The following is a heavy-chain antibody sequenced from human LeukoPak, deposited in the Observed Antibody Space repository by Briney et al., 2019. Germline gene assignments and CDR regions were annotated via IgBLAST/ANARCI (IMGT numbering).Heavy chain of an antibody. V-gene: IGHV3-11*06. D-gene: IGHD3-22*01. CDR2: ISSSSGYK. Sequence: PGGSLRLSCAASGFIFSDYYMSWIRQTPEKGLEWLSYISSSSGYKNYADSLKGRFTISRDNAKNSVYLQMNSLSAEDTAVYYCARDAHYDSSGYLPDYWDQGTLVTVSS. CDR1: GFIFSDYY. CDR3: ARDAHYDSSGYLPDY. J-gene: IGHJ4*02.